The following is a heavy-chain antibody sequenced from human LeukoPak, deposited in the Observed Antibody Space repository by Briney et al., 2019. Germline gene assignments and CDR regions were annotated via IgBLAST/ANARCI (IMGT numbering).Heavy chain of an antibody. Sequence: GGSRRLSCAASGITFGNTWMHWVRQGPGKGLVWISRINSDGGGAIYADSVKGRFTVTRNNAKNTMYLQMNSLRAEYTAVYYCASDVPHNWYDTWGQGTLVTVSS. CDR2: INSDGGGA. V-gene: IGHV3-74*01. J-gene: IGHJ5*02. CDR1: GITFGNTW. CDR3: ASDVPHNWYDT.